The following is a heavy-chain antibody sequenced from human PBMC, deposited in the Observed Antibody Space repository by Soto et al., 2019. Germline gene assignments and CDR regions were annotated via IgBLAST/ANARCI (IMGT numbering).Heavy chain of an antibody. V-gene: IGHV3-23*01. CDR2: ISGDGLST. CDR3: ARRPDAFDI. J-gene: IGHJ3*02. CDR1: GSTFTDFT. Sequence: PGGSLRLSCAGSGSTFTDFTMTWVRQAPGKGLEWVSAISGDGLSTYYAGSVKGRFTISRDNSKTTLYLQMNSLRAEDTAVYYCARRPDAFDIWGRGQWSPSPQ.